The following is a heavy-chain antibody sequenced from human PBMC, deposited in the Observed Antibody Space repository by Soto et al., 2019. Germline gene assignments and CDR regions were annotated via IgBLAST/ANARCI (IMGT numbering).Heavy chain of an antibody. V-gene: IGHV1-18*04. Sequence: QIQLVQSEGEVKKPGASVKVSCKASGYAFSSYGYSWVRQAPGQGLEWMGWISAYNGHANIPQKFQDRVTMTTNTSTSTAYIEMRSLTSDDTALYYCARDPPITGSLRGTPLMAVWGQGTTVTVSS. CDR1: GYAFSSYG. CDR2: ISAYNGHA. CDR3: ARDPPITGSLRGTPLMAV. J-gene: IGHJ6*02. D-gene: IGHD1-20*01.